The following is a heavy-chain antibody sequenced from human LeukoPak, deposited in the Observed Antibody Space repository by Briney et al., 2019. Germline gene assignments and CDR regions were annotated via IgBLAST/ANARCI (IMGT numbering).Heavy chain of an antibody. CDR3: ATSKDGLGDY. Sequence: GGSLRLSCEVSGFAFSAYWMSWVRQAPGKGLEWVSRISTDGSASGYADPVKGRFTASRDNAKNTLYLQMNSLRVEDTAMYYCATSKDGLGDYWGRGTLVTVSS. V-gene: IGHV3-74*01. CDR2: ISTDGSAS. D-gene: IGHD4-11*01. J-gene: IGHJ4*02. CDR1: GFAFSAYW.